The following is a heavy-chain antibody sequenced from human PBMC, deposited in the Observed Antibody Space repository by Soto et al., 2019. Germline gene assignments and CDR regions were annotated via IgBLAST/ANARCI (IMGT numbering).Heavy chain of an antibody. CDR2: MNPNSGNT. D-gene: IGHD6-19*01. CDR1: GYTFASYD. V-gene: IGHV1-8*01. Sequence: ASVKVSCKASGYTFASYDINWVRQATGQGLEWMGWMNPNSGNTGYAQKFQGRVTMTRNTSISTAYMELSSLRSEDTAVYYCARGSSGKDAFDIWGQGTMVTVSS. CDR3: ARGSSGKDAFDI. J-gene: IGHJ3*02.